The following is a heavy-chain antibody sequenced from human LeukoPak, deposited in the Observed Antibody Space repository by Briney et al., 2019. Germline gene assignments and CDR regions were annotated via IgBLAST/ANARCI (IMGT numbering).Heavy chain of an antibody. J-gene: IGHJ4*02. CDR1: GGSFSGYY. V-gene: IGHV4-34*01. CDR2: INHSGST. CDR3: ARKNY. Sequence: SETLSLTCAVYGGSFSGYYWSWIRQPPGKGLEGIGEINHSGSTNYNPSLKSRVTISVDTSKNQFSLKLSSVTAADTAVYYCARKNYWGQGTLVTVSS.